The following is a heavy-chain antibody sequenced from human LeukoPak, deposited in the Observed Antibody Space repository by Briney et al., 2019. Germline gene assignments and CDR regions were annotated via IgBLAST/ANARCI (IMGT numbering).Heavy chain of an antibody. CDR1: GFTFSNNW. J-gene: IGHJ4*02. CDR2: INRDGTST. CDR3: AREYYGIES. D-gene: IGHD3-16*01. Sequence: PGGSLRLSCPASGFTFSNNWVHWVRQAPGKGLVWVSRINRDGTSTDYADSVKGRFTISRDNARNTLYLQMNSLRADDTAVYYCAREYYGIESWGQGTLVTVSS. V-gene: IGHV3-74*01.